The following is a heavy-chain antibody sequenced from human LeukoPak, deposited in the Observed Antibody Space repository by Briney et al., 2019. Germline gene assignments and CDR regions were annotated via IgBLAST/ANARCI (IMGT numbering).Heavy chain of an antibody. Sequence: PSETLSLTCAVYGGSFSGYYWSWIRQPPGKGLEWIGEINHSGSTNYNPSLKSRLTISVDTSKNQFSLKLTSVTAADTAVYYCARGRDSPFWHYCGQGTLVTVSS. J-gene: IGHJ4*02. CDR2: INHSGST. D-gene: IGHD3-3*01. V-gene: IGHV4-34*01. CDR1: GGSFSGYY. CDR3: ARGRDSPFWHY.